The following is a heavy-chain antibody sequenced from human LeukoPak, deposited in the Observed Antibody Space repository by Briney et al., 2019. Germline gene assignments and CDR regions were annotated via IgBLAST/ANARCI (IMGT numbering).Heavy chain of an antibody. CDR3: ARGPPLNPGDFDSSGYYYFDY. Sequence: SETLSLTCAVYGGSFSGYYWSWIRQPPGKGLEWIGEINHRGSTNYNPSLKSRVTISVDTSKNQFSLKLSSVTAADTAVYYCARGPPLNPGDFDSSGYYYFDYWGQGTLVTVSS. J-gene: IGHJ4*02. D-gene: IGHD3-22*01. CDR1: GGSFSGYY. CDR2: INHRGST. V-gene: IGHV4-34*01.